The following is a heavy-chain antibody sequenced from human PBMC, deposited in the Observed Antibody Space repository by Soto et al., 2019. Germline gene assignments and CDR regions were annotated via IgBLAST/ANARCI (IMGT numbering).Heavy chain of an antibody. CDR2: INPSGGGT. V-gene: IGHV1-46*01. Sequence: ASVKVSCKASGYTFTSNYMHWVRQAPGQGLEWMGIINPSGGGTSCAQTFQGRVTMTRDTSTSTVYMELSSLRSEDTAVYYCARDGALHYWGQGTLVTVSS. CDR1: GYTFTSNY. J-gene: IGHJ4*02. D-gene: IGHD2-15*01. CDR3: ARDGALHY.